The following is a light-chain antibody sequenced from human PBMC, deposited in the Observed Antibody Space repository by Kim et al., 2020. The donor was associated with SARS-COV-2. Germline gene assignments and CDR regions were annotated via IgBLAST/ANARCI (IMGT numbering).Light chain of an antibody. Sequence: ASTGDRVTITCRAGQGISSYLAWYQQKPGKAPKLLIYAASTWQSGVPSRFSGSGSGTEFTLTISCLQFEDFATYYCQQYYSYPLTFGGGTKVDIK. J-gene: IGKJ4*01. CDR3: QQYYSYPLT. CDR1: QGISSY. V-gene: IGKV1-8*01. CDR2: AAS.